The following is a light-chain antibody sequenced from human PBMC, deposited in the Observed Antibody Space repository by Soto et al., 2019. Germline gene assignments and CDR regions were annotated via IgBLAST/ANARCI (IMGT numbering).Light chain of an antibody. CDR2: DTS. CDR3: QQYGSSPPIT. J-gene: IGKJ5*01. V-gene: IGKV3-20*01. Sequence: VVMTHSPATLSVSPGEVVTLSFRASQGIGDTLAWYQHKPGQTPRLLIYDTSTRATGVPARFSGSGSGTDFTLTISRLEPEDFAVYYCQQYGSSPPITFGQGTRLEIK. CDR1: QGIGDT.